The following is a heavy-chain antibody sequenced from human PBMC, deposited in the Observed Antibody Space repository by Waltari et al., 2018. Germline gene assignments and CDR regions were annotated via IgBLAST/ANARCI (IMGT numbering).Heavy chain of an antibody. CDR3: ARQSYSSSWYGFDFDY. V-gene: IGHV4-38-2*01. CDR2: IYHSGST. CDR1: GYSISSGYY. Sequence: QVQLQESGPGLVKPSETLSLTCAVSGYSISSGYYWGWIRQPPGKGLAWIGSIYHSGSTYYTPSIKSRVTISVDTSKNQFSLKLSSVTAADTAVYYCARQSYSSSWYGFDFDYWGQGTLVTVSS. J-gene: IGHJ4*02. D-gene: IGHD6-13*01.